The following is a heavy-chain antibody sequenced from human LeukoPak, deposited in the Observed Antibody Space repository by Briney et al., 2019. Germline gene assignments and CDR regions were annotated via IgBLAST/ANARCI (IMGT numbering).Heavy chain of an antibody. V-gene: IGHV3-74*01. J-gene: IGHJ4*02. CDR1: GFTFSSYW. CDR3: AREPPFDS. CDR2: ISGDGSST. Sequence: GGSLRLSCAASGFTFSSYWMHWVRQTPGKGLVWVSRISGDGSSTTYAESVKGRFTISRDNAKNTLYLQMNTLRAEDTAVYYCAREPPFDSWGQGTLVTVSS.